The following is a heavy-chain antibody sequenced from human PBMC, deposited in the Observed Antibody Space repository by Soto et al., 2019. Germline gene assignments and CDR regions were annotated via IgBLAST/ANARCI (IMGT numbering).Heavy chain of an antibody. D-gene: IGHD3-3*01. CDR2: ISYDGSNK. CDR1: GFTFSSYG. CDR3: AKDGPPPFSTIFGVVITPYYYYMDV. J-gene: IGHJ6*03. V-gene: IGHV3-30*18. Sequence: QVQLVESGGGVVQPGRSLRLSCAASGFTFSSYGMHWVRQAPGKGLEWVAVISYDGSNKYYADSVKGRFTISRDNSKNTLYLQMNSLRAEDTAVYYCAKDGPPPFSTIFGVVITPYYYYMDVWGKGTTVTVSS.